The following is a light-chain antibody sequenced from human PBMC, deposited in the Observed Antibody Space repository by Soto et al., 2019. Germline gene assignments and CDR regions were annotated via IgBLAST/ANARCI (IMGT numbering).Light chain of an antibody. CDR3: QQYASWPRT. J-gene: IGKJ1*01. V-gene: IGKV3-15*01. Sequence: EIVMTQSSASLYVSPGETSTLSCRASQRGGVNVAWYQQKPGQAPSLLIYHASTRATGVTARFSGSGSGTGFTLTIISLQSESIAFFYCQQYASWPRTFGQGTKGEIK. CDR2: HAS. CDR1: QRGGVN.